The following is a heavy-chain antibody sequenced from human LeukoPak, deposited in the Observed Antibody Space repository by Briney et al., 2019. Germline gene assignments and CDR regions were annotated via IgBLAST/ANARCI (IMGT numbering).Heavy chain of an antibody. D-gene: IGHD3-10*01. V-gene: IGHV3-30*04. Sequence: GGSLRLSCAASGFTFSSYAMHWVRQAPGKGLEWVAVISYDGSNKYYADSVKGRFTISRDNSKNTLYLQMNSLRAEDTAVYYCARTYSFGSGNSESFDCWGQGTLVTVSS. CDR2: ISYDGSNK. J-gene: IGHJ4*02. CDR1: GFTFSSYA. CDR3: ARTYSFGSGNSESFDC.